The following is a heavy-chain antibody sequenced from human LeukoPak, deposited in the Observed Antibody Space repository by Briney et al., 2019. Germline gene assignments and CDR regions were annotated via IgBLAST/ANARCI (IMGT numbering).Heavy chain of an antibody. D-gene: IGHD3-22*01. CDR1: GYTFTGYY. CDR3: ARYGGYDSCGYELSFDY. J-gene: IGHJ4*02. Sequence: ASVKVSCKASGYTFTGYYMHWVRQAPGQGLEWMGWINPNCGGTNYAQKFQGRVTMTRDTSISTAYMELSRLRSDDTAVYYCARYGGYDSCGYELSFDYCGQGTLLTVSS. CDR2: INPNCGGT. V-gene: IGHV1-2*02.